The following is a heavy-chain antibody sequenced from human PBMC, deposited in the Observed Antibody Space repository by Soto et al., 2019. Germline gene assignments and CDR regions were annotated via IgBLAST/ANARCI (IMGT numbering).Heavy chain of an antibody. CDR1: GFTFAPPW. Sequence: GESLNISCTGCGFTFAPPWIAWVRQMPGKGLAWMGIIYPGDSDTRYSPSFQGQVTISADKSLSTAYLQWSSLKASDAAIYFCARLELTGYDNWGQGTPVTVSS. V-gene: IGHV5-51*01. CDR2: IYPGDSDT. D-gene: IGHD3-9*01. J-gene: IGHJ4*02. CDR3: ARLELTGYDN.